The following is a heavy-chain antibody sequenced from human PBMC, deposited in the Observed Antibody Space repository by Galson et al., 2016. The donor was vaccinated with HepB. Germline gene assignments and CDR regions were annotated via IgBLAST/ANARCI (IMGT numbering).Heavy chain of an antibody. CDR3: AHKRTSADYGSAKVHESDY. CDR2: IYWNDDK. CDR1: GFSLSSSGVG. J-gene: IGHJ4*01. Sequence: PALVKPTQTLTLTCTFSGFSLSSSGVGVGWIRQSPGKALEWLALIYWNDDKHYSPSLKSRLTITKDTSKNQVVLTLTNVDPVDTATDYCAHKRTSADYGSAKVHESDYCGHATLGTVS. V-gene: IGHV2-5*01. D-gene: IGHD3-10*01.